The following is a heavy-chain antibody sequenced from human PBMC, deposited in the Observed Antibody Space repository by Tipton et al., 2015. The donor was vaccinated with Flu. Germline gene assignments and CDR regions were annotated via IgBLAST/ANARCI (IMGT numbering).Heavy chain of an antibody. J-gene: IGHJ2*01. D-gene: IGHD2/OR15-2a*01. CDR3: ARKSFYDVDLDDWYIDL. CDR2: VSYRGST. V-gene: IGHV4-59*01. Sequence: WSWIRQPPGKGLESIGYVSYRGSTHYNPSLRSRVTISADASKNKVSLKLTSVTAADSAVYYCARKSFYDVDLDDWYIDLWGRGTLVTASS.